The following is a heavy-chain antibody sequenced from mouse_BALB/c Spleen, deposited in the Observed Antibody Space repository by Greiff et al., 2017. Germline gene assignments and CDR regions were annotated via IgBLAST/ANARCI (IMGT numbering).Heavy chain of an antibody. CDR3: ARRDGYYPFDY. V-gene: IGHV14-3*02. CDR2: IDPANGNT. CDR1: GFNIKDTY. D-gene: IGHD2-3*01. J-gene: IGHJ2*01. Sequence: EVQLKQSGAELVKPGASVKLSCTASGFNIKDTYMHWVKQRPEQGLEWIGRIDPANGNTKYDPKFQGKATITADTSSNTAYLQLSSLTSEDTAVYYCARRDGYYPFDYWGQGTTLTVSS.